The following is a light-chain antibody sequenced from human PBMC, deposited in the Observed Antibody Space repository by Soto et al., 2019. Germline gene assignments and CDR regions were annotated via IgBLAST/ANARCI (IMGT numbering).Light chain of an antibody. CDR2: AAS. CDR1: QGISNY. Sequence: DIQMTQSPSSLSASVGDRVTITCRASQGISNYLAWYQQKPGKVPKLLIYAASTLQSGVPSRFSGSGSGTDFTLTISSLQPEDVXXYYXXXYNSAPWTFGQGTKVEIK. CDR3: XXYNSAPWT. V-gene: IGKV1-27*01. J-gene: IGKJ1*01.